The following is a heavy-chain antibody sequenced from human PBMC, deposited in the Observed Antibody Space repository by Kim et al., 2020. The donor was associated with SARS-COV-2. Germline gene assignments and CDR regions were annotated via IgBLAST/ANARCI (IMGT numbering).Heavy chain of an antibody. CDR2: ISSSGSI. J-gene: IGHJ4*02. CDR1: GASISSYD. D-gene: IGHD2-15*01. CDR3: ARGGNRKWSPDNY. Sequence: SETLSLTCIVSGASISSYDWSWIRQPPGKQLEWIGCISSSGSIDYNPSLKSRVTISVDTSKNQFSLKLSSVTAADTAVYYCARGGNRKWSPDNYWGQGTLVTVSS. V-gene: IGHV4-59*13.